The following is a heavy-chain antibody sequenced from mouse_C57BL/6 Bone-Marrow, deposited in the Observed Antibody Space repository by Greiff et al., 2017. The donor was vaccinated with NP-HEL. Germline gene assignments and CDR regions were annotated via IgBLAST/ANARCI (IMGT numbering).Heavy chain of an antibody. Sequence: EVQLQQSGTVLARPGASVKMSCKTSGYTFTSYWMHWVKQRPRQGLEWIGAIYPGNSDTSYNQKFKGKAKLTAVTSASTAYMELSSLTNEDSAVYYCTRSPPLRYYFDYWGQGTTLTVSS. J-gene: IGHJ2*01. CDR3: TRSPPLRYYFDY. CDR1: GYTFTSYW. D-gene: IGHD1-1*01. V-gene: IGHV1-5*01. CDR2: IYPGNSDT.